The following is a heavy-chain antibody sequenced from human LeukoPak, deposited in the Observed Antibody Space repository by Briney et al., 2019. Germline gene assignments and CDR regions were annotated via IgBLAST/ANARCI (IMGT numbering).Heavy chain of an antibody. CDR2: TSAYNGNT. J-gene: IGHJ4*02. V-gene: IGHV1-18*01. CDR1: GYTFISYG. Sequence: ASVKVSCKASGYTFISYGISWVRQAPGQGLEWMGWTSAYNGNTNYAQKLQGRVTMTTDTSTSTAYMELRSLRSDDTAVYYCARGAHYDSSGYFGYWGQGTLVTVSS. CDR3: ARGAHYDSSGYFGY. D-gene: IGHD3-22*01.